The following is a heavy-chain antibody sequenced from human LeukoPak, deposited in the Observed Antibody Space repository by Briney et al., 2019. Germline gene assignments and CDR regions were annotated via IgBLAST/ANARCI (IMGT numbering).Heavy chain of an antibody. CDR2: ISGSGGST. D-gene: IGHD6-6*01. J-gene: IGHJ5*02. V-gene: IGHV3-23*01. CDR1: GFTFSSYA. Sequence: PGGSLRLSCAASGFTFSSYAMSWVRQAPGKGLEWVSAISGSGGSTYYADSVKGRFTISRDNSKNTLYLQMNSLRAEDTAVYYCAKVGIGGARNAFNWFDPWGQGTLVTVSS. CDR3: AKVGIGGARNAFNWFDP.